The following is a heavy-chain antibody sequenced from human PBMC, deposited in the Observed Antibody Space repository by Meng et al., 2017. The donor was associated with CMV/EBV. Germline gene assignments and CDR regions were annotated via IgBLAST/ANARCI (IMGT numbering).Heavy chain of an antibody. CDR3: TTGHYYYGMDV. V-gene: IGHV3-15*01. Sequence: GGSLRLSCAASGFTFSNAWMSWVRQAPGKGLEWVGRIKSKTDGGTTDYAAPVKGRFTISRDDSKHTLYLQMNSLKTEDTAVYYCTTGHYYYGMDVWGQGTTVTVSS. CDR1: GFTFSNAW. J-gene: IGHJ6*02. CDR2: IKSKTDGGTT.